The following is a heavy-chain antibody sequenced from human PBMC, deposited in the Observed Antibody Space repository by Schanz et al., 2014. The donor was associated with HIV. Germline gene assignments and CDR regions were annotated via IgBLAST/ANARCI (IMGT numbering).Heavy chain of an antibody. CDR3: ARGLKDSSSSEAFHI. D-gene: IGHD6-6*01. Sequence: QVPLVQSGAEVKKPGSSVKVSCKASGGTFSIYAISWVRQAPGQGLEWMGGIIPIFGTANYAQKFQGRVTITADESTSTAYMELSSLRSDDTAMYYCARGLKDSSSSEAFHIWGQGTMVTVSS. CDR1: GGTFSIYA. CDR2: IIPIFGTA. V-gene: IGHV1-69*01. J-gene: IGHJ3*02.